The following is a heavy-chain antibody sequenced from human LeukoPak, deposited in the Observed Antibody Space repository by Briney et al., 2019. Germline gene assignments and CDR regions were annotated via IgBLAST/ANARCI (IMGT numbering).Heavy chain of an antibody. D-gene: IGHD3-22*01. V-gene: IGHV1-18*04. CDR1: GYTFTSYY. CDR3: ARHSSGYSNDY. CDR2: ISAYNGNT. Sequence: ASVKASCKASGYTFTSYYMHWVRQAPGQGLEWMGWISAYNGNTNYAQKLQGRVTMTTDTSTSTAYMELRSLRSDDTAVYYCARHSSGYSNDYWGQGTLVTVSS. J-gene: IGHJ4*02.